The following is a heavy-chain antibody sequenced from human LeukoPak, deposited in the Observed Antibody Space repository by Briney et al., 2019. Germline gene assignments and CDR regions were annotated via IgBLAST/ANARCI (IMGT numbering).Heavy chain of an antibody. CDR1: GGSISSSNYY. D-gene: IGHD6-19*01. Sequence: SETLSLTCTVSGGSISSSNYYWGWIRQPPGKGLQWIGSIYYSGSTYYNPSLKSRVTISVDTSKNQFSLRLTSVTAADTAVYYCARHTGSGWHFDYWGQGALVTVSS. J-gene: IGHJ4*02. CDR3: ARHTGSGWHFDY. CDR2: IYYSGST. V-gene: IGHV4-39*01.